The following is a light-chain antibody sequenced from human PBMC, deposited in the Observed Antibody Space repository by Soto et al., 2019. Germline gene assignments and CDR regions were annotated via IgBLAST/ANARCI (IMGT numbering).Light chain of an antibody. CDR2: GNS. CDR1: SSNLGADYD. J-gene: IGLJ1*01. V-gene: IGLV1-40*01. Sequence: QSVLTQPPSVSGAPGQRVTISCTGSSSNLGADYDVHWYQQLPGTAPKLLIYGNSNRPSGVPDRFSGSKSGTAASLAITGLQAEDEADYYCQSYDSSLIGYVFGTGTKLTVL. CDR3: QSYDSSLIGYV.